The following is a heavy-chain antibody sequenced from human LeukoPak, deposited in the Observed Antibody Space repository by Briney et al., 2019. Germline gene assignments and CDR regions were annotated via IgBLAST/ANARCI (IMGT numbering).Heavy chain of an antibody. CDR1: GGTFSSYT. D-gene: IGHD4-17*01. V-gene: IGHV1-69*02. CDR3: ARVMGGYGDYDYYYGMDV. CDR2: IIPILGIA. J-gene: IGHJ6*02. Sequence: GASVKVSCKASGGTFSSYTISWVRQAPGQGLEWMGRIIPILGIANYAQKFQGRVTITADKSTSTAYMELRSLRSEDTAVYYCARVMGGYGDYDYYYGMDVWGQGTTVTVSS.